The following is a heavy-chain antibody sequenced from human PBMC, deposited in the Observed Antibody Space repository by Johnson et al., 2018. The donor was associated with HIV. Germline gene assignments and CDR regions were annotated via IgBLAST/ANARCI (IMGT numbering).Heavy chain of an antibody. D-gene: IGHD4-17*01. CDR2: VNPNGGST. V-gene: IGHV3-25*03. J-gene: IGHJ3*02. CDR3: AKGEYGDFYRGDAFDI. Sequence: VQLVESWGGLAKPAWSPRLSCAASQFTFSCYYMNCVRQAPGTGLELVGQVNPNGGSTYLIDSGKDRFNISRDNAKNSLYLQMNSLRAEDTAVYYCAKGEYGDFYRGDAFDIWGQGTMVTVSS. CDR1: QFTFSCYY.